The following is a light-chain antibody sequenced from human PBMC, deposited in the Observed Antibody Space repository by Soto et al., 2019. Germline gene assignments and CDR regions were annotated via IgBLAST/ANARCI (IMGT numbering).Light chain of an antibody. CDR1: SSDVGGYNY. J-gene: IGLJ2*01. CDR3: SSYAGSNSFVV. V-gene: IGLV2-8*01. Sequence: QSALTQPPSASGSPGQSVTISCTGTSSDVGGYNYVSWYQQHPGKAHKLMIYEVSKRPSGVPDRFSGSKSGNTASLTVSGLQAEDEADYYCSSYAGSNSFVVFGGGTKLTVL. CDR2: EVS.